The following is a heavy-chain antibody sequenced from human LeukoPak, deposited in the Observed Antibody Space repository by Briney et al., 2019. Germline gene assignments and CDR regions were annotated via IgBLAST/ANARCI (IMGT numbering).Heavy chain of an antibody. D-gene: IGHD2-2*02. J-gene: IGHJ5*02. CDR2: INHSGST. Sequence: PSETLSLTCAVYGGSFSGYYWSWIRQPPGKGLEWIGEINHSGSTNYNPSPKSRVTISVDTSKNQFSLKLSSVTAADTAVYYCARGEIVVVPAAIGGYNWFDPWGQGTLVTVSS. CDR3: ARGEIVVVPAAIGGYNWFDP. V-gene: IGHV4-34*01. CDR1: GGSFSGYY.